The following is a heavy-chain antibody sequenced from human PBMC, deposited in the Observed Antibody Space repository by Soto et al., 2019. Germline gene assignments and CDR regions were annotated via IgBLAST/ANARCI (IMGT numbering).Heavy chain of an antibody. Sequence: QAHLVQSGAEVREPGASVKVSCRTSGYTFINYYIHWVRQAPGHGLEWMAIINPMSGATNYAQKFQGRITLTMDTSTTTVYMEVRRLTSEDTAVYYCARDLAAGDLWGQGTLVTVSS. V-gene: IGHV1-46*01. CDR1: GYTFINYY. CDR2: INPMSGAT. J-gene: IGHJ4*02. CDR3: ARDLAAGDL. D-gene: IGHD2-21*01.